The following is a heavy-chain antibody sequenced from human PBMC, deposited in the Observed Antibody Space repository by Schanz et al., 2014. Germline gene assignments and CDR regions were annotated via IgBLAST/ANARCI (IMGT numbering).Heavy chain of an antibody. D-gene: IGHD1-1*01. CDR3: ARDTTWRLDL. V-gene: IGHV4-61*02. CDR1: GGSIRSGTYY. J-gene: IGHJ2*01. Sequence: QVQLQESGPGLVKPSQTLSLTCTVSGGSIRSGTYYWSWIRQPAGKALQWVGRVFPNGITNYNPSRKSRVTISLDTSNTLFSLTMASLTAADAAVYYGARDTTWRLDLWGRGTLVTVSS. CDR2: VFPNGIT.